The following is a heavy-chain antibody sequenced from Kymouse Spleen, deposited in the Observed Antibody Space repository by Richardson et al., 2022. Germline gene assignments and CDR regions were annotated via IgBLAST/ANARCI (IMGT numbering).Heavy chain of an antibody. CDR2: IKSKTDGGTT. Sequence: EVQLVESGGGLVKPGGSLRLSCAASGFTFSNAWMSWVRQAPGKGLEWVGRIKSKTDGGTTDYAAPVKGRFTISRDDSKNTLYLQMNSLKTEDTAVYYCTTPTVTTRYYYYGMDVWGQGTTVTVSS. CDR1: GFTFSNAW. CDR3: TTPTVTTRYYYYGMDV. D-gene: IGHD4-11,IGHD4-11*01. V-gene: IGHV3-15*01. J-gene: IGHJ6*02.